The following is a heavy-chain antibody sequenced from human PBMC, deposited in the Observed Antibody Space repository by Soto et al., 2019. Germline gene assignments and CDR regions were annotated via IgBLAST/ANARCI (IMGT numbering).Heavy chain of an antibody. CDR3: AKEGYYYDFWSGKNSGEVTTYGGVGY. CDR1: GFIFSDYY. CDR2: MSSGSIGSTYI. J-gene: IGHJ4*02. D-gene: IGHD3-3*01. V-gene: IGHV3-11*06. Sequence: GGSLRLSCAASGFIFSDYYMSWIRQAPGKGLEWVSYMSSGSIGSTYIEYADSVKGRFTISRDNAKNSLYLQMNSLRAEDTAVYYCAKEGYYYDFWSGKNSGEVTTYGGVGYWGQGTLVTVSS.